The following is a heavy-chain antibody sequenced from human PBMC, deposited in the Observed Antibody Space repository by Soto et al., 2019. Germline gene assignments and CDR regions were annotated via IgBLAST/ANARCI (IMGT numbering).Heavy chain of an antibody. CDR2: VFASGTT. CDR3: ATHSDTYLNWLDP. V-gene: IGHV4-4*07. J-gene: IGHJ5*02. CDR1: GASIKIYY. D-gene: IGHD5-18*01. Sequence: QVQLQESGPGLVKPSETLSLTCTVSGASIKIYYWAWIRQPAGKGLEWIGRVFASGTTNYNPSLRNRITMSVDTSRNQFSLEMRSMTAEDTARYYCATHSDTYLNWLDPWAQGILVTVSS.